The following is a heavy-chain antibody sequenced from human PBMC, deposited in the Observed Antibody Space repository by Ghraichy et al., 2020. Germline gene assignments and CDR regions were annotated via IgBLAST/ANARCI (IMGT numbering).Heavy chain of an antibody. J-gene: IGHJ3*02. CDR1: GGSISSYY. D-gene: IGHD5-12*01. V-gene: IGHV4-59*01. Sequence: SETLSLTCTVSGGSISSYYWSWIRQPPGKGLEWIGYIYYSGSTNYNPSLKSRVTISVDTSKNQFSLKLSSVTAADTAVYYCARGLAGYSGYDVLAFDIWGQGTMVTVSS. CDR2: IYYSGST. CDR3: ARGLAGYSGYDVLAFDI.